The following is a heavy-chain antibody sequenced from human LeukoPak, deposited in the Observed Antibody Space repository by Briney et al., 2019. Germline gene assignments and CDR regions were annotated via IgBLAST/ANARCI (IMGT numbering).Heavy chain of an antibody. CDR2: IYTSGST. D-gene: IGHD3-22*01. CDR1: GGSISSYY. V-gene: IGHV4-4*07. J-gene: IGHJ6*03. Sequence: SETLSLTCTVSGGSISSYYWSWIRQPAGKGLEWIGRIYTSGSTNYNPSLKSRVTMSVDTSKNQFSPKLSSVTAADTAVYYCAREVGYYDSSGYEYYYYYMDVWGKGTTVTISS. CDR3: AREVGYYDSSGYEYYYYYMDV.